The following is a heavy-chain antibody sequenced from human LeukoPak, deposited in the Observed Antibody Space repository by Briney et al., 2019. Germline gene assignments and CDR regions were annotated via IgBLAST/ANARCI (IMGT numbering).Heavy chain of an antibody. V-gene: IGHV3-23*01. CDR3: AKEHAWFGELSYFDY. D-gene: IGHD3-10*01. Sequence: GGSLRLSCAASGFTFSSYAMSWVRQAPGKGLEWVSAISGSGTTTHYPDSVKGRFPISRDDSKNTLYLQMNSLRAEDTAVYYCAKEHAWFGELSYFDYWGQGTLVTVSS. J-gene: IGHJ4*02. CDR2: ISGSGTTT. CDR1: GFTFSSYA.